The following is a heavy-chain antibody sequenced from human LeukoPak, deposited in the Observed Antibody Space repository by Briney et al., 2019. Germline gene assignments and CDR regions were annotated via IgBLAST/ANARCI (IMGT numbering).Heavy chain of an antibody. CDR3: ARGGHSSFDY. Sequence: GGSLRLSCAASGFTFSNFWLHWARQAPGKGLEWVSRITSDGSNINYADSVQGRFTISRDNPKNTLYLQMNSLRAEDTAAYYCARGGHSSFDYWGQGALVTVSS. V-gene: IGHV3-74*01. CDR1: GFTFSNFW. D-gene: IGHD3-16*01. J-gene: IGHJ4*02. CDR2: ITSDGSNI.